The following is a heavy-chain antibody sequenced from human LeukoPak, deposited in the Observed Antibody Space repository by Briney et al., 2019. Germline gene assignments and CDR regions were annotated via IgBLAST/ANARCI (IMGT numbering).Heavy chain of an antibody. CDR2: INPSGGST. V-gene: IGHV1-46*01. Sequence: ASVKVSYKASGYTFTSSYMYWVRQAPGQGLECMGIINPSGGSTSYAQNFHGRLTMTRDTSTSTVYMELSSLRSEDTAMYYCARGRDYGSHFDFWGQGTLVTVSS. CDR1: GYTFTSSY. CDR3: ARGRDYGSHFDF. D-gene: IGHD3-10*01. J-gene: IGHJ4*02.